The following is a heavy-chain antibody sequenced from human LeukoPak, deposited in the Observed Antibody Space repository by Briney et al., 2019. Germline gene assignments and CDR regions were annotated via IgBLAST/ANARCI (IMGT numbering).Heavy chain of an antibody. CDR2: INHSGST. CDR1: SGSFSNYF. Sequence: PSETLSLTCAVYSGSFSNYFWSWIRQPPVKGLEWIGEINHSGSTNYNPSLESRVTIPVDASRKQFSLKVKSVTSADTAVYYCARLASGLQYYYFDFWGQGTLVSVSS. V-gene: IGHV4-34*01. D-gene: IGHD6-19*01. CDR3: ARLASGLQYYYFDF. J-gene: IGHJ4*02.